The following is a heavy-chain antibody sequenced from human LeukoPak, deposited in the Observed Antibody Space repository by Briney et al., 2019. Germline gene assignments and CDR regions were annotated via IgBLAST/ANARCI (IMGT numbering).Heavy chain of an antibody. CDR1: GGSISTYY. D-gene: IGHD4-17*01. J-gene: IGHJ3*02. CDR3: ARPRGAVTTGIDAFDI. Sequence: SETLSLTCTVSGGSISTYYWSWIRQPPGKGLEWIGFVSYTGSINYNPSLKSRVTISIDTSKNQFSLKLSSVTAADTAVYYCARPRGAVTTGIDAFDIWGQGTMVTVSS. CDR2: VSYTGSI. V-gene: IGHV4-59*01.